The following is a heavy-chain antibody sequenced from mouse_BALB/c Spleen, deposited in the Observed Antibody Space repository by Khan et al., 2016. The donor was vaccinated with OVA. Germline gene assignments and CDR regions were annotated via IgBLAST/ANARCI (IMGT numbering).Heavy chain of an antibody. CDR2: INTHSGVP. CDR3: ARGGAAYYRNDGGAMDY. D-gene: IGHD2-14*01. V-gene: IGHV9-4*02. Sequence: QVQLQQSGPELKKPGETVRISCKASGYTFTNAGMQWVQKMPGKGLKWIGWINTHSGVPNYAEDFKGRFAFSLETSASTVYLQITNLKNEDTATYFCARGGAAYYRNDGGAMDYWGQGTSVTVSS. CDR1: GYTFTNAG. J-gene: IGHJ4*01.